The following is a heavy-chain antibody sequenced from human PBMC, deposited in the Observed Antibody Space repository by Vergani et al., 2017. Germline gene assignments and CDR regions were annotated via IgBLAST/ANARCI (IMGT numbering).Heavy chain of an antibody. V-gene: IGHV1-24*01. Sequence: QVQLVQSGAEVKKPGASVKVSCKVSGYTLTELSMHWVRQAPGKGLEWMGGFDPEDGETIYAQKFQGRVTMTEDTSTDTAYMELSSLRSEDTAVYYCDAEVQTVRGVMGATFDAFDIWGQGTMVTVSS. CDR1: GYTLTELS. CDR3: DAEVQTVRGVMGATFDAFDI. J-gene: IGHJ3*02. CDR2: FDPEDGET. D-gene: IGHD3-10*01.